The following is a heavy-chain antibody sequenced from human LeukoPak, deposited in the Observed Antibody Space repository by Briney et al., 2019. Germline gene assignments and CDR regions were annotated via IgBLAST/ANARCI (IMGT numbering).Heavy chain of an antibody. J-gene: IGHJ4*02. CDR1: AGSISSYY. V-gene: IGHV4-59*08. CDR2: VFHSAST. Sequence: SETRSLTCTLSAGSISSYYWSWIRQPPGKGLEWIGYVFHSASTNYNPSLKSRVTISVDTSKNPFSLKLTSVTAPDTAVYYCARDSSGYYRIDYWGQGTLVTVSS. D-gene: IGHD3-22*01. CDR3: ARDSSGYYRIDY.